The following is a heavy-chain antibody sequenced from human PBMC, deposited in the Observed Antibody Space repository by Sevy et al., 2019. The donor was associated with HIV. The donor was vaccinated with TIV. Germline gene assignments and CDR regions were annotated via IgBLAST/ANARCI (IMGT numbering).Heavy chain of an antibody. CDR1: GFTVSSNY. CDR2: IYSGGST. V-gene: IGHV3-53*01. CDR3: ARDSSGAGTYDY. D-gene: IGHD6-19*01. Sequence: GGSLRLSCAASGFTVSSNYMSWVRQAPGKGLEWVSVIYSGGSTYYADSVKGRFTISRDNSKNTRYLQMNSLGAEDTAVYYCARDSSGAGTYDYWGQGTLVTVSS. J-gene: IGHJ4*02.